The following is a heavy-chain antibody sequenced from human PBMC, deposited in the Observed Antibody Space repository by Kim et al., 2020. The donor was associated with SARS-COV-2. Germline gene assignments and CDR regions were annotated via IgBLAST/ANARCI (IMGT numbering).Heavy chain of an antibody. CDR3: AVSGSSYLSYFYY. V-gene: IGHV1-69*13. CDR1: GGTFSSYA. J-gene: IGHJ4*02. Sequence: SVKVSCKASGGTFSSYAISWVRQAPGQGLEWMGGIIPIFGTANYAQKFQGRVTITADESTSTAYMELSSLRSEDTPGYSCAVSGSSYLSYFYYWGQGTL. CDR2: IIPIFGTA. D-gene: IGHD1-26*01.